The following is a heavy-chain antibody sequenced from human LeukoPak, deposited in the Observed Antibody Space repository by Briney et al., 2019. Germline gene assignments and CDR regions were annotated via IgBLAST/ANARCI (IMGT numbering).Heavy chain of an antibody. Sequence: ASVNVSCKASGGTFSSYAISGVRQAPGQGLEWMGRIIPIFGTANYAQKFQGRVTITTDESTSTAYMELSSLRSEDTAVYYCARGPPDYDSSGYDYWGQGTLVTVSS. CDR2: IIPIFGTA. J-gene: IGHJ4*02. CDR1: GGTFSSYA. D-gene: IGHD3-22*01. V-gene: IGHV1-69*05. CDR3: ARGPPDYDSSGYDY.